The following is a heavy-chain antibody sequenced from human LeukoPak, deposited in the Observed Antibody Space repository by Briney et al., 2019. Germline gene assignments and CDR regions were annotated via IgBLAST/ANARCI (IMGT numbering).Heavy chain of an antibody. D-gene: IGHD1-1*01. J-gene: IGHJ4*02. CDR1: GFTFRNYP. CDR3: VKASATTTGTTRFDY. Sequence: PGGSLRLSRSASGFTFRNYPLHWVRQAPGMGLEYVSAISRNGDNTYYADSVKGRFTISRDNSKNTLFLQMSSLRPEDTATYFCVKASATTTGTTRFDYWGQGTLVTVSS. CDR2: ISRNGDNT. V-gene: IGHV3-64D*06.